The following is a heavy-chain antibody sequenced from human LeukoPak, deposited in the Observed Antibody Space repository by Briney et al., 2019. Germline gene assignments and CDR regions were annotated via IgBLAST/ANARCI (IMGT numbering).Heavy chain of an antibody. CDR2: IYSTGST. D-gene: IGHD3-22*01. V-gene: IGHV4-59*10. CDR3: ARYAPDYYDSRGGAFDI. CDR1: GGSLTNYY. J-gene: IGHJ3*02. Sequence: SETLSLTCAVSGGSLTNYYWSWIRQPAGKGLEWIGRIYSTGSTNYNPSLKSRVTVSVDTSKNQFSLTMNSVTAADTAVYYCARYAPDYYDSRGGAFDIWGQGTMVTVSS.